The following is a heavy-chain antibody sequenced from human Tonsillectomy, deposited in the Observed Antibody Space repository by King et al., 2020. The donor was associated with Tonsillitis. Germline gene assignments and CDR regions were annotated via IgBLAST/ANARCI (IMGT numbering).Heavy chain of an antibody. CDR1: GFTFSSYG. J-gene: IGHJ4*02. CDR3: ARDPDYGGNSGFDY. Sequence: QLVQSGGGVVQPGRSLRLSCAASGFTFSSYGMHWVRQAPGRGLEWVAVISYDGRTKYYGDSVMGRFTISRDNSKNTLYLQMNFLRAEATAVYYCARDPDYGGNSGFDYWGQGTLVTVSS. CDR2: ISYDGRTK. D-gene: IGHD4-23*01. V-gene: IGHV3-33*05.